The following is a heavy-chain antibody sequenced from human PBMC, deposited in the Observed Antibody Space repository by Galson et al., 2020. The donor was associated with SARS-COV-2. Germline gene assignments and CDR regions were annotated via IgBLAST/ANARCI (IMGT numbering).Heavy chain of an antibody. CDR2: ISYDGSNK. D-gene: IGHD3-3*01. V-gene: IGHV3-30*04. Sequence: GESLKISCAASGFTFSSYAMHWVRQAPGKGLEWVAVISYDGSNKYYADSVKGRFTISRDNSKNTLYLQMNSLRAEDTAVYYCARVLDLSGMDVWGQGTTVTVSS. J-gene: IGHJ6*02. CDR3: ARVLDLSGMDV. CDR1: GFTFSSYA.